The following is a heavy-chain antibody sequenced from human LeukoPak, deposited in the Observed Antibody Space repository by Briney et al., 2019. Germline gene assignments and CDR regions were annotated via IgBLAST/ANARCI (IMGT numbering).Heavy chain of an antibody. D-gene: IGHD1-1*01. V-gene: IGHV3-21*04. CDR1: GFTFSSYS. Sequence: PGGSLRLSCAASGFTFSSYSMNWVRQAPGRGLEWVSSISSSSSYIYYADSVKGRFTISRDNAKNSLYLQMNSLRAEDTALYYCARWKGYNWKYSDYWGQGTLVTVSS. CDR3: ARWKGYNWKYSDY. CDR2: ISSSSSYI. J-gene: IGHJ4*02.